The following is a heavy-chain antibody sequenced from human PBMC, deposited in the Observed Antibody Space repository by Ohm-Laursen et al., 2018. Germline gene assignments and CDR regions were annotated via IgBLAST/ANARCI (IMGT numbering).Heavy chain of an antibody. CDR1: GYTFTGYY. D-gene: IGHD4-17*01. V-gene: IGHV1-2*02. CDR3: ARTTPWYGDSYAFDI. CDR2: INPNSGGT. J-gene: IGHJ3*02. Sequence: GSSVKVSCKASGYTFTGYYMHWVRQAPGQGLEWMGWINPNSGGTNYAQKFQGRVTMTRDTSISTAYMELSRLRSDDTAVYYCARTTPWYGDSYAFDIWGQGTMVTVSS.